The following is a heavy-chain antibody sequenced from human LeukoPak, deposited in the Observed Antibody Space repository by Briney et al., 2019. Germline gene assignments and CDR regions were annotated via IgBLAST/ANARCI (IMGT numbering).Heavy chain of an antibody. D-gene: IGHD5-24*01. J-gene: IGHJ4*02. Sequence: GASVKVSCKASGYTFTSYYMHWVRQAPGQGLEWMGGIIPIFGTANYAQKFQGRVTITADESTSTAYMELSSLRSEDTAVYYCARISSAGRWLPQYYFDYWGQGTLVTVSS. V-gene: IGHV1-69*13. CDR2: IIPIFGTA. CDR1: GYTFTSYY. CDR3: ARISSAGRWLPQYYFDY.